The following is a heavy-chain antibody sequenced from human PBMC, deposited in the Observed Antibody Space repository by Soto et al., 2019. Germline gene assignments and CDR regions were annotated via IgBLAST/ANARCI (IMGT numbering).Heavy chain of an antibody. J-gene: IGHJ4*02. CDR2: IWYDGSNK. V-gene: IGHV3-33*01. CDR3: AREGILGSFDY. D-gene: IGHD1-1*01. Sequence: VGSLRVSCAASGFTFSSYGMHWVRQAPGKGLEWVAVIWYDGSNKYYADSVKGRFTISRDNSKNTLYLQMNSLRAEDTAVYYCAREGILGSFDYWGQGTLVTVS. CDR1: GFTFSSYG.